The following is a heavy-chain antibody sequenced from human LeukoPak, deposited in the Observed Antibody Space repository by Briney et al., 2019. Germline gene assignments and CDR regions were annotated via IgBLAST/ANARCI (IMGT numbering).Heavy chain of an antibody. CDR3: YSPDS. J-gene: IGHJ5*01. D-gene: IGHD2-21*01. CDR1: GFTFSSHA. V-gene: IGHV3-64*01. Sequence: GGSLRLSCEASGFTFSSHAMQWVRQAPGKGLEFVSGITGNGASTSYANSVKGRFIVSRDNSKNTVYLQLGSLRVEDMAMYCCYSPDSWGQGTLVTVSS. CDR2: ITGNGAST.